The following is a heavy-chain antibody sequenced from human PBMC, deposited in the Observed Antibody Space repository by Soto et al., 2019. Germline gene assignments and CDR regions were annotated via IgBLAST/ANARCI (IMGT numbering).Heavy chain of an antibody. CDR1: GFTFSSYA. V-gene: IGHV3-30-3*01. D-gene: IGHD3-16*01. Sequence: GESLKISCAASGFTFSSYAMHWVRQAPGKGLEWVAVISYDGSNKYYPDSVKGRFTISRDNSKNTLYLQMNSLRAEDTAVYYCARGSVMITFGGVLSYWGQGTLVTVSS. CDR2: ISYDGSNK. J-gene: IGHJ4*02. CDR3: ARGSVMITFGGVLSY.